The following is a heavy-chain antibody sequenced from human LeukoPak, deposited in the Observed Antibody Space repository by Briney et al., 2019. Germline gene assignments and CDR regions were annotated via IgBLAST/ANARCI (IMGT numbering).Heavy chain of an antibody. V-gene: IGHV1-69*04. CDR3: ARDKSHNYYDSSGYWSAFDI. Sequence: SVKVSCKASGGTFSSYAISWVRQAPGQGLEWMGRIIPILGIANYAQKFQGRVAITADKSTSTAYMELSSLRSEDTAVYYCARDKSHNYYDSSGYWSAFDIWGQGTMVTVSS. J-gene: IGHJ3*02. CDR1: GGTFSSYA. CDR2: IIPILGIA. D-gene: IGHD3-22*01.